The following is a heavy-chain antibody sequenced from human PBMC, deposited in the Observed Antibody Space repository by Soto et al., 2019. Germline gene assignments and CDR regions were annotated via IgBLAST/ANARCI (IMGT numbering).Heavy chain of an antibody. CDR2: IYYSGST. V-gene: IGHV4-31*03. Sequence: SETLSLTCTVSGGSISSGGYYWSWIRQHPGKGLEWIGYIYYSGSTYYNPSLKSRVTISVDTSKNQFSLKLSSVTAADTAVYYCARVVTIFGEGRLLDYWGQGTLVTVSS. D-gene: IGHD3-3*01. CDR3: ARVVTIFGEGRLLDY. J-gene: IGHJ4*02. CDR1: GGSISSGGYY.